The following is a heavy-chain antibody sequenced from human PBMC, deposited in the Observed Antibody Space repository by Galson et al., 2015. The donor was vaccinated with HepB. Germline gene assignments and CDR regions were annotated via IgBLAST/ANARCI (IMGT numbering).Heavy chain of an antibody. CDR1: RFIFRHHA. D-gene: IGHD3-16*01. Sequence: SLRLSCAGSRFIFRHHAMAWLRQAPGKGLEWVSGINGRGSTSTYSAAVKGRFTISRDTSKDTVFLQMDNLRAEDTAVYYCVKEGSLFGGDWFVPWGQGALFTVS. V-gene: IGHV3-23*01. CDR3: VKEGSLFGGDWFVP. CDR2: INGRGSTS. J-gene: IGHJ5*02.